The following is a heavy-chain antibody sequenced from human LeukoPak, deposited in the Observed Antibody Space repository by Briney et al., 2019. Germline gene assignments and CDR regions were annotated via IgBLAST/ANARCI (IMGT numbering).Heavy chain of an antibody. CDR2: ISSSSSYI. Sequence: GGSLRLSCAVSGFSFSSYSMNWVRQAPGKGLEWVSSISSSSSYIYYADSVKGRFIISRDNAKKSLYVQMNSLRAEDTAVYYCARSRGYYCSAGSCYYPFDYWGQGTLVTVSS. V-gene: IGHV3-21*01. CDR1: GFSFSSYS. D-gene: IGHD2-15*01. J-gene: IGHJ4*02. CDR3: ARSRGYYCSAGSCYYPFDY.